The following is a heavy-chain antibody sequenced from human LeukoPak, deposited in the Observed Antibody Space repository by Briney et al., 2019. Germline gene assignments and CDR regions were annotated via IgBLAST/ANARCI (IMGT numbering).Heavy chain of an antibody. J-gene: IGHJ4*02. Sequence: GGSLRLSCAASGFTFSSHAMSWVCQAPGKGLEWVSTINGGGVNTHYADSVGGRFTISRDNSKNTLFLQMNSLRDEDTAVYYCAKDLYSNYGPADYWGQGNLVTVSS. CDR1: GFTFSSHA. V-gene: IGHV3-23*01. CDR3: AKDLYSNYGPADY. D-gene: IGHD4-11*01. CDR2: INGGGVNT.